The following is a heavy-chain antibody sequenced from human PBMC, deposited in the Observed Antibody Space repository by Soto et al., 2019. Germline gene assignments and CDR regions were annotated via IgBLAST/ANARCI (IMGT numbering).Heavy chain of an antibody. J-gene: IGHJ4*02. D-gene: IGHD3-3*01. CDR2: IYWDDDK. CDR3: AHRVLRAVFGLVTTTAIYFDF. V-gene: IGHV2-5*02. CDR1: GFSLTTSGVG. Sequence: QITLNESGPTVVKPTETLTLTCTLSGFSLTTSGVGVGWVRQSPGKAPEWLAFIYWDDDKRYSTSLKSRLTNTKDTSKNQVVLTMANVDPADTATYYCAHRVLRAVFGLVTTTAIYFDFWGQGTPVVVSS.